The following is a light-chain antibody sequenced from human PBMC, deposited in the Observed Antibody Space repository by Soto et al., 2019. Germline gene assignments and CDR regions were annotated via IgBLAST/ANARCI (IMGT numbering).Light chain of an antibody. CDR2: DAS. CDR1: QSVSSSY. CDR3: QQYGSSRIT. V-gene: IGKV3D-20*01. Sequence: EIVLTQSPATLSLSPGERATLSCWASQSVSSSYLAWYQQKPGLAPRLLIYDASSRATGIPDRFSGSGSGTDFTLTISRLEPEDFAVYYCQQYGSSRITFGQGTRLEIK. J-gene: IGKJ5*01.